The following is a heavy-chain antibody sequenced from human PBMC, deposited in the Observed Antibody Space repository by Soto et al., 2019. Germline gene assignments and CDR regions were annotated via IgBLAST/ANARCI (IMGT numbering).Heavy chain of an antibody. CDR2: VYYTGST. Sequence: PSETLSLTCIVSGGSISGSYWSWIRQSPGKGLERLGYVYYTGSTNYSPSLRSRVSISVDTSKNEFSLRLSSVTAADTAVYFCARSVAVPGAHIDYWGQGTQVTVSS. CDR1: GGSISGSY. V-gene: IGHV4-59*01. CDR3: ARSVAVPGAHIDY. D-gene: IGHD6-19*01. J-gene: IGHJ4*02.